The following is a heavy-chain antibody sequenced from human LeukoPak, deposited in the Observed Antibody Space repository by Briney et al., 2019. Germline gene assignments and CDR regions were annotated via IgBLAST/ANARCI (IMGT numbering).Heavy chain of an antibody. CDR2: ISSSSSTI. D-gene: IGHD3-16*02. J-gene: IGHJ4*02. CDR3: AKDLLYSDVWGSYRPNPLDY. CDR1: GFTFSSYS. V-gene: IGHV3-48*01. Sequence: GGSLRLSCAASGFTFSSYSMNWVRQAPGKGLEWVSYISSSSSTIYYADSVKGRFTISRDNSKNTLYLQMNSLRAEDTAVYYCAKDLLYSDVWGSYRPNPLDYWGQGTLVTVSS.